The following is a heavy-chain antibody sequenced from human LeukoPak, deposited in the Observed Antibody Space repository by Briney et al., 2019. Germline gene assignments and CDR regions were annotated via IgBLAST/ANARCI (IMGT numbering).Heavy chain of an antibody. D-gene: IGHD6-13*01. CDR2: IYTSGST. CDR3: ARGLIAAAGTTYYFDY. CDR1: GGSISSYY. Sequence: SETLSLTCTVSGGSISSYYWSWIRQPAGKGLEWIGRIYTSGSTNYNPSLKSRVTMSVDTSKNQFSLKLSSVTAADTAVYHCARGLIAAAGTTYYFDYWGQGTLVTVSS. J-gene: IGHJ4*02. V-gene: IGHV4-4*07.